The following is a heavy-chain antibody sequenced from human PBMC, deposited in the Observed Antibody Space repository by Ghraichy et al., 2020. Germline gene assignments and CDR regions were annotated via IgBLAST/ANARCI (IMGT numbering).Heavy chain of an antibody. D-gene: IGHD6-19*01. CDR2: ISAYNGNT. J-gene: IGHJ6*02. CDR1: GYTFTSYG. CDR3: ARDRGAVAGGAYYYYYGMDV. V-gene: IGHV1-18*04. Sequence: ASVKVSCKASGYTFTSYGISWVRQAPGQGLEWMGWISAYNGNTNYAQKLQGRVTMTTDTSTSTAYLELRSLRSDDTAVYYCARDRGAVAGGAYYYYYGMDVWGQGTTVTVSS.